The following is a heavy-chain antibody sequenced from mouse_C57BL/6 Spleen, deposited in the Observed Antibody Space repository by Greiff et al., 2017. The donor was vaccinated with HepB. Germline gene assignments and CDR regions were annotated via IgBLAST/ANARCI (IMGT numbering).Heavy chain of an antibody. CDR2: IRLKSDNYAT. Sequence: VQLKESGGGLVQPGGSMKLSCVASGFTFSNYWMNWVRQSPGKGLEWVAQIRLKSDNYATHYAESVKGRFTISRDDSKSSVYLQMNNLRAEDTGIYYCTVEAYWGQGTLVTVSA. V-gene: IGHV6-3*01. CDR3: TVEAY. CDR1: GFTFSNYW. J-gene: IGHJ3*01.